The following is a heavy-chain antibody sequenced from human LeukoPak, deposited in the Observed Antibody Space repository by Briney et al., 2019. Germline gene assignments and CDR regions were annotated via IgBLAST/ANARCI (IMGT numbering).Heavy chain of an antibody. CDR2: INPNSGGT. J-gene: IGHJ4*02. V-gene: IGHV1-2*02. D-gene: IGHD3-10*01. CDR3: ARNYYGSFLY. CDR1: GYTFTGYY. Sequence: ASVKVSCKASGYTFTGYYMHWVRQAPGQGLEWMGWINPNSGGTNYAQKFQGRVTMTTDTSTSTAYMELRSLRSDDTAVYYCARNYYGSFLYWGQGTLVTVSS.